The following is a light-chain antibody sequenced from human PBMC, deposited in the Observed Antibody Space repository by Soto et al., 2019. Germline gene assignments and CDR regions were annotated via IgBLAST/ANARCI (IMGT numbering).Light chain of an antibody. CDR3: QQYGSSPWT. V-gene: IGKV3-20*01. J-gene: IGKJ1*01. CDR1: QGVASNY. Sequence: EVVLTQSPCTLSVSPGESATLSWRASQGVASNYLAWYQQKLGQSPRLLIYGASSRASGVPDRLSGSGSGTDFTLTISRLEPDDFEVYYCQQYGSSPWTAGQVTKVDIK. CDR2: GAS.